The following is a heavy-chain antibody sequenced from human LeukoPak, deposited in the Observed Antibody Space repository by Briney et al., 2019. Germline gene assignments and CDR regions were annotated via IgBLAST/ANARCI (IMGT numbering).Heavy chain of an antibody. CDR1: GGSISSGDYY. Sequence: PSETLSLTCTVSGGSISSGDYYWSWIRQPPGKGLEWIGYIYYSGSTSYNPSLKSRVSISVDTSRNPFSLKLSSVTAADTAVYFCARVGGDYWYFDLWGRGTLVTVSS. J-gene: IGHJ2*01. CDR3: ARVGGDYWYFDL. V-gene: IGHV4-30-4*02. CDR2: IYYSGST. D-gene: IGHD2-21*01.